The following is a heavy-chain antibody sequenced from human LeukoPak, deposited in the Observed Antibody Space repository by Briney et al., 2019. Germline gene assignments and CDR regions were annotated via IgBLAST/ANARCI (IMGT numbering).Heavy chain of an antibody. CDR2: INPNSGGT. Sequence: ASVKVSCKASGYTFTSYGISWVRQAPGQGLEWMGWINPNSGGTNYAQKLQGRVTMTTDTSTSTAYMELRSLRSDDTAVYYCARDSTYIAVAGTFDYWGQGTLVTVSS. J-gene: IGHJ4*02. CDR3: ARDSTYIAVAGTFDY. V-gene: IGHV1-18*01. D-gene: IGHD6-19*01. CDR1: GYTFTSYG.